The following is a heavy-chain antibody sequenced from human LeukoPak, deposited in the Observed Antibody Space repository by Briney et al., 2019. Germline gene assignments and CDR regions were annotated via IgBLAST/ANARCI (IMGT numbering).Heavy chain of an antibody. D-gene: IGHD6-6*01. CDR1: GYTFTSYY. Sequence: ASVKVSCKASGYTFTSYYMHWVRQAPGQGLEWMGIINLSGGSTSYAQKFQGRVTMTRDTSTSTVYMELSSLRSEDTAVYYCARDLAYSSSSGSLRRDYWGQGTLVTVSS. CDR3: ARDLAYSSSSGSLRRDY. CDR2: INLSGGST. V-gene: IGHV1-46*03. J-gene: IGHJ4*02.